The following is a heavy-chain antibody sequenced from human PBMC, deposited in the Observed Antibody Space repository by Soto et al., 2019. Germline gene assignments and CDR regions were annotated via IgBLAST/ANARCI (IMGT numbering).Heavy chain of an antibody. D-gene: IGHD3-3*01. CDR3: ARDSYDFWSNPTDYYYYYGMDV. Sequence: PSETLSLTXTVSGGSISSGGYYWSWIRQHPGKGLEWIGYIYYSGSTYYNPSLKSRVTISVDTSKNQFSLKLSSVTAADTAVYYCARDSYDFWSNPTDYYYYYGMDVWGQGTTVTVSS. J-gene: IGHJ6*02. CDR2: IYYSGST. V-gene: IGHV4-31*02. CDR1: GGSISSGGYY.